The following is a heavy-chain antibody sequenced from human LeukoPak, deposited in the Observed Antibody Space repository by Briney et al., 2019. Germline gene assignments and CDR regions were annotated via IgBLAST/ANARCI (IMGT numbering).Heavy chain of an antibody. CDR1: GGSISNYY. CDR3: ARVDSSGYYTFFDY. CDR2: IYQGENT. J-gene: IGHJ4*02. V-gene: IGHV4-59*01. D-gene: IGHD3-22*01. Sequence: SETLSLTCTVSGGSISNYYWSWIRQSPGKGLEWVGYIYQGENTNYNPSLKSRVTISVDTSKNQFSLKLSSVTAADTAEYYCARVDSSGYYTFFDYWGQGTLVTVSS.